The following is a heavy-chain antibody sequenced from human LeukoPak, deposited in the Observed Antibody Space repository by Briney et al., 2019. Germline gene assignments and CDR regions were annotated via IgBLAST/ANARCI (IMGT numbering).Heavy chain of an antibody. D-gene: IGHD3-22*01. Sequence: GGSLRLSCAASGFTFSSYAMSLVRQAPGKGLEWVSAISGSGGSTYYADSVKGRFTISRDNSKNTLYLQVNSLRAEDTAVYYCAKDGGITMIVVESFDYWGQGTLVTVSS. CDR3: AKDGGITMIVVESFDY. CDR1: GFTFSSYA. V-gene: IGHV3-23*01. J-gene: IGHJ4*02. CDR2: ISGSGGST.